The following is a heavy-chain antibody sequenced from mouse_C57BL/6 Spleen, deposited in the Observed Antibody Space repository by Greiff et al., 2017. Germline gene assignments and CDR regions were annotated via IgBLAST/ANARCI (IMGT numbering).Heavy chain of an antibody. D-gene: IGHD2-4*01. Sequence: VQLQQSGAELVRPGTSVKVSCKASGYAFTNYLIEWVKQRPGPGLEWIGVINPGSGGTNYNEKFKGKATLTADKSSSTAYMQLSSLTSEDSAVYFCARSIYYDYDAAMDYWGQGTSVTVSS. V-gene: IGHV1-54*01. J-gene: IGHJ4*01. CDR3: ARSIYYDYDAAMDY. CDR2: INPGSGGT. CDR1: GYAFTNYL.